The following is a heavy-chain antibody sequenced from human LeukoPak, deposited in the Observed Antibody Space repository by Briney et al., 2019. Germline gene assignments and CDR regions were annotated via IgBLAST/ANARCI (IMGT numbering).Heavy chain of an antibody. CDR1: GYTFTGYY. CDR3: ARDLMTTVTTRYGY. Sequence: VASVKVSCKASGYTFTGYYMHWVRQAPGQGLEWMGWINPNSGGTNYAQKFQGRVTMTRDTSISTAYMELSRLRSDDTAVYYCARDLMTTVTTRYGYWGQGTLVTVSS. J-gene: IGHJ4*02. D-gene: IGHD4-17*01. CDR2: INPNSGGT. V-gene: IGHV1-2*02.